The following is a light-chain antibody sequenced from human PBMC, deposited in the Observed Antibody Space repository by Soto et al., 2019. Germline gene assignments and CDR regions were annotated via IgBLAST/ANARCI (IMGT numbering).Light chain of an antibody. CDR2: DAS. J-gene: IGKJ1*01. V-gene: IGKV3-11*01. CDR3: QHRSNLPPWT. CDR1: QSVSSY. Sequence: EIVLTQSPATLSLSPGERATLSCRASQSVSSYLAWYQQKPGQAPRLLIYDASNRATGIPARFSGSVSGTDFTLTISSLEPEDFAVYYCQHRSNLPPWTCGQETKVEIK.